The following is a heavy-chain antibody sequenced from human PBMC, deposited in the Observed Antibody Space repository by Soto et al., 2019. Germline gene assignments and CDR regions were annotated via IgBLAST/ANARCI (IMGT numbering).Heavy chain of an antibody. CDR1: GDSISGYY. V-gene: IGHV4-59*01. J-gene: IGHJ4*02. CDR3: AKYRRTDAEGYTVDF. D-gene: IGHD5-18*01. CDR2: VHYSGST. Sequence: PSETLSLPCTIFGDSISGYYWSWIRQPTGKGLEWIGYVHYSGSTKYNPSFESLVTISADTSKNQFSLRVTSVPAADTAVYYCAKYRRTDAEGYTVDFWGQGILVTVCS.